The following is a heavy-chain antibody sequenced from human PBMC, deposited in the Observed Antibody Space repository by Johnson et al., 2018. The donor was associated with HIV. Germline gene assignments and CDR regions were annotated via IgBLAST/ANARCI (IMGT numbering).Heavy chain of an antibody. Sequence: QVQLVESGGGVVQPGGSLRLSCAASGFTFSSYGMHWVRQAPGKGLEWVAFIRYDGSNEYYADSVKGRFTISRDNSKNTLYLQMNTLRVEDTAVYYCAKDGGSSWSAFDIWGQGTMVTVSS. CDR2: IRYDGSNE. J-gene: IGHJ3*02. CDR3: AKDGGSSWSAFDI. V-gene: IGHV3-30*02. D-gene: IGHD6-13*01. CDR1: GFTFSSYG.